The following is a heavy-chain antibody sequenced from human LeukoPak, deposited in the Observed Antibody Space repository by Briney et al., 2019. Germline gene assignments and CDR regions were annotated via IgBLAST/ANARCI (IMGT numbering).Heavy chain of an antibody. V-gene: IGHV3-23*01. CDR2: INGGGINT. CDR1: GFPFSSYA. Sequence: PGGSLRLSCAASGFPFSSYAMSWVRQAPGKGLEWVSTINGGGINTHYADSVGGRFTISRDNSKNTLFLQMNSLRDEDTAVYYCAKDLYSNYGPADYWGQGNLVTVSS. D-gene: IGHD4-11*01. CDR3: AKDLYSNYGPADY. J-gene: IGHJ4*02.